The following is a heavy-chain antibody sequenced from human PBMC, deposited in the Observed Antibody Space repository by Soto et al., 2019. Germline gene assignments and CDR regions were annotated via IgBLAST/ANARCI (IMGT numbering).Heavy chain of an antibody. V-gene: IGHV3-74*01. D-gene: IGHD1-1*01. Sequence: DVQLVESGGGLVQPGGSLRLSCAASGFTFSSYWMHWVRQAPGKGLVWVSRVNGDGGNTIYADSVKGRFTISRDNARNTLYLQVNSLRVEDTGVYYCVRDLWNNGCFYFWGQGALVTVSS. CDR2: VNGDGGNT. J-gene: IGHJ4*02. CDR3: VRDLWNNGCFYF. CDR1: GFTFSSYW.